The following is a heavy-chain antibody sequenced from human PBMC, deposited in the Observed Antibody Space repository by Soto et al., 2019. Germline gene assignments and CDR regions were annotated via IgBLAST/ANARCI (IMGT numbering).Heavy chain of an antibody. V-gene: IGHV3-30*18. Sequence: QVQLVESGGGVVQPGRSLRLSCAASGFTFSSYGMYWVRQAPGKGLEWVAVISYDGSSKYYADSVKGRLTISSDNSENTLYLQMNSLRAEDTAVYYCAKGSIVGATKYWFYPWGQGTVVTVSS. D-gene: IGHD1-26*01. CDR1: GFTFSSYG. CDR2: ISYDGSSK. J-gene: IGHJ5*02. CDR3: AKGSIVGATKYWFYP.